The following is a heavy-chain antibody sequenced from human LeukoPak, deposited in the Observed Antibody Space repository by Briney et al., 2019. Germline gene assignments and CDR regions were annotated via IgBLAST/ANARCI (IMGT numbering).Heavy chain of an antibody. J-gene: IGHJ6*03. CDR2: ITSDSAFM. CDR3: ARDLTSAYWSPGGYYYYMDV. V-gene: IGHV3-48*01. Sequence: GGSLKLSCAASGFNLKTYSINWVRQAPGKGLEWISYITSDSAFMYYADSVKGRFTISRDNAKNSVYLQMHSLRVEDTAVYYCARDLTSAYWSPGGYYYYMDVWGKGTTVTVSS. CDR1: GFNLKTYS. D-gene: IGHD3-16*01.